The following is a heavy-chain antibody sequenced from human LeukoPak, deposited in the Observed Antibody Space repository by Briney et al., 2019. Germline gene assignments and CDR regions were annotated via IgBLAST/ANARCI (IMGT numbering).Heavy chain of an antibody. D-gene: IGHD3-3*01. CDR1: GFTFSDYY. V-gene: IGHV3-11*01. CDR2: ISSSGSTI. CDR3: ARASVTIFGYYGMDV. J-gene: IGHJ6*02. Sequence: GGSLRLSCAASGFTFSDYYMSWIRQAPGKGLEWVSDISSSGSTIYYADSVKGRFTISRDNAKNSLYLQMNSLRAEDTAVYYCARASVTIFGYYGMDVWGQGTTVTVSS.